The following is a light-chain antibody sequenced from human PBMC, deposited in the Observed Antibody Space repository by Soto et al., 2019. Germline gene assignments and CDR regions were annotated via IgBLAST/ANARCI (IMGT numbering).Light chain of an antibody. CDR2: TAS. V-gene: IGKV1-12*02. CDR1: QPIKTW. CDR3: QQAASFPFT. Sequence: DIQLTQSPASVSAAVGDRINISCRASQPIKTWLAWYQQKPGKGPKLLIYTASTLETEVPSRFSGSGSGTDFTLTISSLQPEDAAIYSCQQAASFPFTFGPGAKV. J-gene: IGKJ3*01.